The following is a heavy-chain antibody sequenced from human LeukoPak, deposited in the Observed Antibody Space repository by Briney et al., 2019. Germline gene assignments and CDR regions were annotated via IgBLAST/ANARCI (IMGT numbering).Heavy chain of an antibody. CDR3: AKEHGYSYGYDFDY. V-gene: IGHV3-23*01. CDR1: GFTFSSYA. CDR2: ISGSGGST. Sequence: GGSLRLSCAASGFTFSSYAVSWVRQAPGKGPEWVSAISGSGGSTYYADSVKGRFTISRDNSKNTLYLQMNSLRAEDTAVYYCAKEHGYSYGYDFDYWGQGTLVTVSS. D-gene: IGHD5-18*01. J-gene: IGHJ4*02.